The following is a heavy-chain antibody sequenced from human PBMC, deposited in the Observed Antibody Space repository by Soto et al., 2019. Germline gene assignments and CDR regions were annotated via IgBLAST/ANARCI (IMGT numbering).Heavy chain of an antibody. J-gene: IGHJ4*02. V-gene: IGHV3-23*01. CDR2: ISGSGGST. CDR3: AGGLVIAVFDY. D-gene: IGHD3-9*01. Sequence: GGSLRLSCVASGFTFSSYAMTWVRQAPGKGLEWVSAISGSGGSTYYADSVKGRFTISRDNSKNTLYLQMNSLRAEDTAVYYCAGGLVIAVFDYWGQGTLVTVSS. CDR1: GFTFSSYA.